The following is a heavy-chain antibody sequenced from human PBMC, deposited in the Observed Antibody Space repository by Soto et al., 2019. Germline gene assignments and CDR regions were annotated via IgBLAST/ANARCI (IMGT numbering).Heavy chain of an antibody. CDR2: ISDSGGST. CDR1: GFTFSTYA. CDR3: ARVVIYGKDV. J-gene: IGHJ6*01. Sequence: GGSLRLSCAASGFTFSTYAMSWVRQAPGKGLEWVSNISDSGGSTYYADSVKGRFTISRDNAKNSLYLQMNSLRAEDTAVYYCARVVIYGKDVWGQGTTVTVSS. V-gene: IGHV3-23*01. D-gene: IGHD2-21*01.